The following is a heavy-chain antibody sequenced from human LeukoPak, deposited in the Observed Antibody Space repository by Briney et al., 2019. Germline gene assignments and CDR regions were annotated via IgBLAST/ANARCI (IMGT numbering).Heavy chain of an antibody. Sequence: PGGSLRLSCAASGFTFSSYSMNWVRQAPGKGVEWVSYISSFSGTIDYADSVKGRFIISRDNAQNSLFLQMNSLRAEDTAVYYCVRDQGGAVSYWGQGTLVTVSS. CDR2: ISSFSGTI. J-gene: IGHJ4*02. CDR1: GFTFSSYS. D-gene: IGHD3-16*01. V-gene: IGHV3-48*01. CDR3: VRDQGGAVSY.